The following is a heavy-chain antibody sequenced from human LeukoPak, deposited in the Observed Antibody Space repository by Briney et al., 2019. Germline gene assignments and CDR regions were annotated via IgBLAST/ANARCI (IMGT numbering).Heavy chain of an antibody. CDR1: GYSISSGYY. J-gene: IGHJ5*02. D-gene: IGHD3-22*01. CDR2: MYHSGST. V-gene: IGHV4-38-2*02. Sequence: SETLSLTCTVSGYSISSGYYWGWIRQSPGKGLEWIASMYHSGSTYYNPSLKSRVTISVDTSKNQFSLKLSSVSAADTAVYYCARSSGYLFDPWGQGILVTVSS. CDR3: ARSSGYLFDP.